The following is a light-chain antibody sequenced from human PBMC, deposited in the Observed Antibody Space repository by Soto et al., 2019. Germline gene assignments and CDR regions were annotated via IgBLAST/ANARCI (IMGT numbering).Light chain of an antibody. J-gene: IGKJ4*01. CDR2: DAS. CDR3: QQTYSNFVS. CDR1: QTISTY. Sequence: DIQMTQSPSSLSASVGDRVTITCQSSQTISTYLQWFHQKPGKAPNLLIYDASSLQTGVPSRFSGSGSGTDFTLTISSLQPEDFGTYYCQQTYSNFVSFGGGTKVDIK. V-gene: IGKV1-39*01.